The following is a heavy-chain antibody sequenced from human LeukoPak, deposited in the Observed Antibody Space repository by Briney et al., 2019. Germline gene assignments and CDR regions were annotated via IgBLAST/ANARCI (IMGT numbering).Heavy chain of an antibody. CDR1: GGSFSGYY. CDR2: INHSGST. D-gene: IGHD3-3*01. Sequence: SETLSLTCAVYGGSFSGYYWSWIRQPPGKGLEWIGEINHSGSTNYNPSLKSRVTISVDTSKNQFSLKLSSVTAADTAVYYCARADYDFWSGYYTVHYYYYGMDVWGQGTTVTVSS. CDR3: ARADYDFWSGYYTVHYYYYGMDV. V-gene: IGHV4-34*01. J-gene: IGHJ6*02.